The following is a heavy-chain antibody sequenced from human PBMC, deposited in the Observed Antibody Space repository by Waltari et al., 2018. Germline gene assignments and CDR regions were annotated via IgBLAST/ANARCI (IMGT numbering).Heavy chain of an antibody. CDR2: IYHSGST. CDR3: ARRGLDCSGGSCYSGGDAFDI. CDR1: GYSISSGYY. V-gene: IGHV4-38-2*01. Sequence: QVQLQESGPGLVKPSETLSLTCAVSGYSISSGYYWGWIRQPPGKGLEWIGSIYHSGSTYYNPSLKSRVTISVDTSKNQFSLKLSSVTAADTAVYYCARRGLDCSGGSCYSGGDAFDIWGQGTMVTVSS. J-gene: IGHJ3*02. D-gene: IGHD2-15*01.